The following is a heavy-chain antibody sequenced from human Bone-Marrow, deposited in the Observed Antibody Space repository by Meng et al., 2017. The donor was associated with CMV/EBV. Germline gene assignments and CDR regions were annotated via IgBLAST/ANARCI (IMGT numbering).Heavy chain of an antibody. Sequence: GSLRLSCAVYGGSFSGYYWSWIRQPPGKGLEWIGEINHSGSTNYNPSLKGRVTISVDTSKNQFSLKLSSVTAADTAVYYCARSGYDFWSGYLGYYYGMDVWGQGTTVTVSS. CDR1: GGSFSGYY. CDR3: ARSGYDFWSGYLGYYYGMDV. D-gene: IGHD3-3*01. V-gene: IGHV4-34*01. J-gene: IGHJ6*02. CDR2: INHSGST.